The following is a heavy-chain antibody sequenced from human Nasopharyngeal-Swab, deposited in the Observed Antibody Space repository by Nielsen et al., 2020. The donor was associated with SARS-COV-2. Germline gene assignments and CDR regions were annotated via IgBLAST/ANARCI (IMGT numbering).Heavy chain of an antibody. CDR2: IKQDGSEK. CDR3: ARAIRMYSSSWTYYYYGMDV. Sequence: GEYLKISCAASGLTFSSYWMSWGRQAPGKGLEWVANIKQDGSEKYYVDSVKGRFTISRDNAKNSLYLQMNSLRAEDTAVYYCARAIRMYSSSWTYYYYGMDVWGQGTTVTVSS. D-gene: IGHD6-13*01. CDR1: GLTFSSYW. J-gene: IGHJ6*02. V-gene: IGHV3-7*03.